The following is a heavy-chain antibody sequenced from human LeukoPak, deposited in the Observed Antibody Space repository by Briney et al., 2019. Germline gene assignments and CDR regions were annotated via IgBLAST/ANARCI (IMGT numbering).Heavy chain of an antibody. CDR3: ARATSDAFDI. V-gene: IGHV3-11*01. D-gene: IGHD6-6*01. CDR2: ISSSGTAV. J-gene: IGHJ3*02. Sequence: GGSLRLSCAASGFTFSDYYMTWIRQAPGKGLEWVSYISSSGTAVYYPDSMKGRFTISRDNAKNSLYLQMNSLRADDTAVYYCARATSDAFDIWGQGTMVTVSS. CDR1: GFTFSDYY.